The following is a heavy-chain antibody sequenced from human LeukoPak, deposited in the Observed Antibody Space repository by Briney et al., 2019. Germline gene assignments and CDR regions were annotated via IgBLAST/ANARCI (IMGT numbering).Heavy chain of an antibody. CDR2: INHSGST. Sequence: SETLSLTCAVYGGSFSGYYWSWIRQPPGKGLEWIGEINHSGSTNYNPSLESRVTISVDTSKNQFSLKLSSVTAADTAVYYCARGYPTTIFGVVIAYYFDYWGQGTLVTVSS. CDR1: GGSFSGYY. J-gene: IGHJ4*02. CDR3: ARGYPTTIFGVVIAYYFDY. V-gene: IGHV4-34*01. D-gene: IGHD3-3*01.